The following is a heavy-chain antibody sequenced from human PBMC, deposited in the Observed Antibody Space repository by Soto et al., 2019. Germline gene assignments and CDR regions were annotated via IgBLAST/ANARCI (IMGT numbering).Heavy chain of an antibody. J-gene: IGHJ4*02. CDR3: ATLRSSSSSWTQFDY. D-gene: IGHD6-6*01. V-gene: IGHV3-30-3*01. CDR2: ISYDGSNN. CDR1: GFTFSSYA. Sequence: QVPLVESGGGVVQPGRSLRLSCAASGFTFSSYARHWLRQAPGKGLEWVAVISYDGSNNYYADSVKGRFTISRDISRSTLYLQMSSLTAEDTAVYYCATLRSSSSSWTQFDYWGQGTLVTVSS.